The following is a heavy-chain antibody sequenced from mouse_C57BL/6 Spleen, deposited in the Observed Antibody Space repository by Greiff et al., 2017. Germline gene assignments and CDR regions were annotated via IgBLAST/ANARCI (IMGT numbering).Heavy chain of an antibody. CDR2: INPSSGYT. Sequence: VQLQQSGAELAKPGASVKLSCKASGYTFTSYWMHWVKQRPGQGLEWIGYINPSSGYTKYNQKFKDKATLTADKSSSTAYMQLSSLTSEDSAIYYCARGSWDEDYFDYWGQGTTLTVSS. CDR3: ARGSWDEDYFDY. V-gene: IGHV1-7*01. CDR1: GYTFTSYW. D-gene: IGHD4-1*01. J-gene: IGHJ2*01.